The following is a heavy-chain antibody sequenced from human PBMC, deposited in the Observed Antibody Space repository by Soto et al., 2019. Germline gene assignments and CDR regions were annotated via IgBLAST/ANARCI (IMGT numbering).Heavy chain of an antibody. CDR2: IYYDGST. CDR3: ARRGSASGRYWFDS. CDR1: GGFITSTIDY. Sequence: SETLSLTCSVSGGFITSTIDYWGWLRQSPGKGLEWIGNIYYDGSTFYNPSLQSRVTISVDTSKRQFSLRVSTVTAADAAVYYCARRGSASGRYWFDSWGHGTLVTVSS. J-gene: IGHJ5*01. D-gene: IGHD3-16*01. V-gene: IGHV4-39*01.